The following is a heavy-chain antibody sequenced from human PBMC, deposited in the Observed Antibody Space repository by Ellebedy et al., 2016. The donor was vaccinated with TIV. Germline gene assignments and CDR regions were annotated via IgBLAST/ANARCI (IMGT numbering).Heavy chain of an antibody. Sequence: GESLKISXAASGFTFSDYYMSWIRQAPGKGLEWVSYISSSGSTIYYADSVKGRFTISRDNAKNSLYLQMNSLRAEDTAVYYCAREQNNGPGNDYSNYGSPRGDDDYWGQGTLVTVSS. J-gene: IGHJ4*02. CDR3: AREQNNGPGNDYSNYGSPRGDDDY. CDR1: GFTFSDYY. D-gene: IGHD4-11*01. CDR2: ISSSGSTI. V-gene: IGHV3-11*01.